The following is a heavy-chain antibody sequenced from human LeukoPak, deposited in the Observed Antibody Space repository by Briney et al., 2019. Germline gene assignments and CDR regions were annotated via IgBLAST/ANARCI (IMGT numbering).Heavy chain of an antibody. CDR3: ARHGGGSSWYSEDYYYYMDV. D-gene: IGHD6-13*01. J-gene: IGHJ6*03. V-gene: IGHV4-39*01. Sequence: SETLSLTCAVYGGSFSSYYWGWIRQPPGKGLEWIGSIYYSGSTYYNPSLKSRVTISVDTSKNQFSLKLSSVTAADTAVYYCARHGGGSSWYSEDYYYYMDVWGKGTTVTISS. CDR1: GGSFSSYY. CDR2: IYYSGST.